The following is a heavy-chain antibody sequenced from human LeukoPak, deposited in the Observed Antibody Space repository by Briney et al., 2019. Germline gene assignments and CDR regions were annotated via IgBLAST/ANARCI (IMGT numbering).Heavy chain of an antibody. CDR1: GFTFTSYS. J-gene: IGHJ5*01. Sequence: GGSLRLSCAASGFTFTSYSMFWVRQAPGKGLEWIPYIRFGSDSIFYADSVKGRFTISRDDAKNSLYLLMNSLRAADTAVYYCATAGSTFRSDWFEFCGQGTLVTVSS. CDR2: IRFGSDSI. CDR3: ATAGSTFRSDWFEF. V-gene: IGHV3-48*01. D-gene: IGHD1-14*01.